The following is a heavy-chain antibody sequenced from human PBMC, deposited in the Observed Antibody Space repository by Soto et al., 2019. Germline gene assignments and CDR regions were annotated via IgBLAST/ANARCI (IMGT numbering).Heavy chain of an antibody. V-gene: IGHV3-21*01. CDR1: GFTFSSYS. D-gene: IGHD6-19*01. CDR3: ARLRIAVAGGSGYYYGMDV. CDR2: ISSSSSYI. J-gene: IGHJ6*02. Sequence: KSGGSLRLSCAASGFTFSSYSMNWVRQAPGKGLEWVSSISSSSSYIYYADSVKGRFTISRDNAKNSLYLQMNSLRAEDTAVYYCARLRIAVAGGSGYYYGMDVWGQGTTVTVSS.